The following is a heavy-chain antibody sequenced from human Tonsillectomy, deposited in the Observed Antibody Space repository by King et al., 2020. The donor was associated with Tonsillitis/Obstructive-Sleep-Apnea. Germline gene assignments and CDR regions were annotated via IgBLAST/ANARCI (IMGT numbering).Heavy chain of an antibody. CDR1: GGSISSYY. CDR3: ARHRGYYYDSSGYTDY. V-gene: IGHV4-59*08. D-gene: IGHD3-22*01. CDR2: IYYSGST. Sequence: QLQESGPGLVKPSETLSLTCTVSGGSISSYYWSWIRQPPGKGLEWIGYIYYSGSTNYNPSLKSRVTISVDTSKNQFSLKLSSVTAADTAVYYCARHRGYYYDSSGYTDYWGQGTLVTVSS. J-gene: IGHJ4*02.